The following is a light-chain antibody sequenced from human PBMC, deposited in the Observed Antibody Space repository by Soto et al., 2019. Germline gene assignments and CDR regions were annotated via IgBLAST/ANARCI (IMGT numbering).Light chain of an antibody. CDR3: SSYAGSNNLV. CDR2: EVN. CDR1: SSDVGGYSY. Sequence: QSALTQPPSASGSPGQSVTISCTGTSSDVGGYSYVSWYQQHPGKAPKLMIYEVNKRPSGVPDRFSGSKSGNTASLTVSGLRAEDEADYYCSSYAGSNNLVFGGGTKLTVL. J-gene: IGLJ3*02. V-gene: IGLV2-8*01.